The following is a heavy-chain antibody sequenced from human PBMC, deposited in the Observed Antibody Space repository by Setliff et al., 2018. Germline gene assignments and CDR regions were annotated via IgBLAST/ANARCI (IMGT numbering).Heavy chain of an antibody. J-gene: IGHJ4*02. Sequence: ASVKVSCKASGYTFNSYGITWVRQAPGQGLEWMGWISCYDGNTRYARKIQGRFTTSRDNAKNSLYLQMNSLRAEDTAVYYCARGWWNYINFWGQGIQVTVSS. CDR1: GYTFNSYG. CDR2: ISCYDGNT. V-gene: IGHV1-18*01. CDR3: ARGWWNYINF. D-gene: IGHD2-15*01.